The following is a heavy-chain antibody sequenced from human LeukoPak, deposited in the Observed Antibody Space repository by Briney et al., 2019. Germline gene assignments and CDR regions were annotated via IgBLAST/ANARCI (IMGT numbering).Heavy chain of an antibody. D-gene: IGHD2-2*01. CDR2: IYYSGRT. CDR1: GGSISSYY. V-gene: IGHV4-59*08. Sequence: SETLSLTCTVSGGSISSYYWSWIRQPPGKGLEWIGYIYYSGRTNYNPSLKSRVTISVDTSKNQFSLKLSSVTAADTAVYYCARAPYCSSTSCYGHFDYWGQGTLVTVSS. CDR3: ARAPYCSSTSCYGHFDY. J-gene: IGHJ4*02.